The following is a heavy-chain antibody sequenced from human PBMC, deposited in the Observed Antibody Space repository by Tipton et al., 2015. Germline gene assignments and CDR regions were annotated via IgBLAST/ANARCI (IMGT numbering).Heavy chain of an antibody. V-gene: IGHV4-39*01. CDR3: ASRGAYGGNLPFDY. Sequence: TLSLTCIVSGDSIISNRYYWGWIRQPPGKGLEWIGSIYYSGTISYNPSLKTRVTISLDTSKDQFSLKLSSVTAADTAVYYCASRGAYGGNLPFDYWGQGTQVTVSS. CDR1: GDSIISNRYY. D-gene: IGHD4/OR15-4a*01. J-gene: IGHJ4*02. CDR2: IYYSGTI.